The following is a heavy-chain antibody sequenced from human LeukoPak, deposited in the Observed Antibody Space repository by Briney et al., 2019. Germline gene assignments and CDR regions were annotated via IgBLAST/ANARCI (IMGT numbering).Heavy chain of an antibody. CDR2: RQPGNVS. CDR3: ARERDYDTYFDY. CDR1: GFGVSSNH. D-gene: IGHD3-22*01. Sequence: GGSLRLFCAVSGFGVSSNHVAWVRQAPGKGLEWVSVRQPGNVSYYADSVKGRFTTSADTSKNTLYLQMNNLRSEDTALYYCARERDYDTYFDYWGQGTLVTVSS. J-gene: IGHJ4*02. V-gene: IGHV3-53*01.